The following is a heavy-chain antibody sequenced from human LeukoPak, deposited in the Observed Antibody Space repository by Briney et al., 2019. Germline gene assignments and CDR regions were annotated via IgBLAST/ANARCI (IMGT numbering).Heavy chain of an antibody. CDR2: ISYEGSNK. J-gene: IGHJ4*02. CDR1: GFTLRNYA. V-gene: IGHV3-30*04. CDR3: ARILDSAWGELGY. D-gene: IGHD6-19*01. Sequence: PGGSLRLSCAASGFTLRNYAMHWVRQAPGKGLEWVAVISYEGSNKYNADSVKGRFTISRDNSKNMVYLQMNSLRAEDTAVYYCARILDSAWGELGYWGQGTLVTVSS.